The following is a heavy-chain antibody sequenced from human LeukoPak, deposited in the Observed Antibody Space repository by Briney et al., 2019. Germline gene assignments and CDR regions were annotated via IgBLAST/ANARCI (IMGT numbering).Heavy chain of an antibody. CDR3: ARAFSSGYHSYDAFDL. J-gene: IGHJ3*01. Sequence: ASVKVPCKASGNTFTTYDINWVRQATGQGLEWMGWMNPNSGNTGYAQKFQGRVTMTRNTSITTAYMELGSLRSEDTAVYYRARAFSSGYHSYDAFDLWGQGTMVTVSS. CDR1: GNTFTTYD. CDR2: MNPNSGNT. D-gene: IGHD5-12*01. V-gene: IGHV1-8*01.